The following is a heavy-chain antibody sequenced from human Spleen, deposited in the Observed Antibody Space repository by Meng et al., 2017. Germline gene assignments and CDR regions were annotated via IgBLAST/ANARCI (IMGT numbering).Heavy chain of an antibody. CDR1: GGSISSSSYY. CDR3: ARDQPLTSIAAAPDAFDI. V-gene: IGHV4-39*07. J-gene: IGHJ3*02. Sequence: SETLSLTCTVSGGSISSSSYYWGWIRQPPGKGLEWIGSIYYSGSTYYNPSLKSRVTISVDTSKNQFSLKLSSVTAADTAVYYCARDQPLTSIAAAPDAFDIWGQGTMVTVSS. D-gene: IGHD6-13*01. CDR2: IYYSGST.